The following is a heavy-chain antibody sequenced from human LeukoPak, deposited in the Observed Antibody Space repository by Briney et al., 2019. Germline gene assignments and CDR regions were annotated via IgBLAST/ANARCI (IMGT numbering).Heavy chain of an antibody. CDR2: IFYSGSG. CDR1: GGSISSGSYY. J-gene: IGHJ6*02. Sequence: SETLSLTCAVSGGSISSGSYYWSWIRQPPGKGLEWIGYIFYSGSGNYNPSLESRLTISVDTSKNQFSLKLSSVTAADTAVYYCARVAGSSWFGYYYYGMDVWGQGTTVTVSS. V-gene: IGHV4-61*01. D-gene: IGHD6-13*01. CDR3: ARVAGSSWFGYYYYGMDV.